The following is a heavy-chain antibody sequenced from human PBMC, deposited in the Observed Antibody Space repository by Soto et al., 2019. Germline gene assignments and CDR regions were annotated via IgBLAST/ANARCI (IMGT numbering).Heavy chain of an antibody. CDR3: ARVWRHCSGGSCSLPRPKRYYYYYMDV. D-gene: IGHD2-15*01. Sequence: SETLSLTCAVYGGSFSGYYWSWILQPPGKGLEWIGEINHSGSTNYNPSLKSRVTISVDTSKNQFSLKLSSVTAADTAVYYCARVWRHCSGGSCSLPRPKRYYYYYMDVWGKGTTVTVSS. CDR2: INHSGST. J-gene: IGHJ6*03. V-gene: IGHV4-34*01. CDR1: GGSFSGYY.